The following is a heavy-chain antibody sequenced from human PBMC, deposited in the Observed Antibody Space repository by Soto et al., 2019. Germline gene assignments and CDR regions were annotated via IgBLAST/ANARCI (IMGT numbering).Heavy chain of an antibody. D-gene: IGHD4-17*01. CDR3: ARDTSTVTIPYYFDY. J-gene: IGHJ4*02. CDR2: ISSTSSHI. V-gene: IGHV3-21*01. Sequence: EVQLVESGGGLVKPGGSLRLSCAASGFTFSSYSMNWVRQPPGKGLEWVSSISSTSSHIYYADSMKGRFSISRYHAKNSLYLQMNSLRAKDTAVYYCARDTSTVTIPYYFDYWGQGTLDTVSS. CDR1: GFTFSSYS.